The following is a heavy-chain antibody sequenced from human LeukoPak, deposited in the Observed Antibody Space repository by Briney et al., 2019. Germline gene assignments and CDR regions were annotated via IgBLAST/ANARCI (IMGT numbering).Heavy chain of an antibody. CDR1: GGSFSGYY. CDR2: INHSGST. D-gene: IGHD2-2*02. J-gene: IGHJ1*01. Sequence: SETLSLTCAVYGGSFSGYYWSWIRQPPGKGLEWIGEINHSGSTNYNPSLKSLVTISVDTSKNQFSLKLSSVTAADTAVYYCARGSYCSSTSCYTSSGDAEYFQHWGQGTLVTVSS. CDR3: ARGSYCSSTSCYTSSGDAEYFQH. V-gene: IGHV4-34*01.